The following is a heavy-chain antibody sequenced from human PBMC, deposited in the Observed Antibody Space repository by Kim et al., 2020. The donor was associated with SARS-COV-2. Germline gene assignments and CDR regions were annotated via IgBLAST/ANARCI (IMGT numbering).Heavy chain of an antibody. CDR3: AKDRAAAAGPGQFDY. J-gene: IGHJ4*01. CDR2: ISGSGYNT. CDR1: GFTFSSYA. D-gene: IGHD3-10*01. Sequence: GGSLRLSCAASGFTFSSYAMSWVRQAPGKGLEWVSAISGSGYNTYYPDSVKGRFTISRDSSQKMLYLQMNNLTDDDTAVYYCAKDRAAAAGPGQFDYWG. V-gene: IGHV3-23*01.